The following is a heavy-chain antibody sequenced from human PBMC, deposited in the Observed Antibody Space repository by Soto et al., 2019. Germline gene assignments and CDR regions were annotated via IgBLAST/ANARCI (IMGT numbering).Heavy chain of an antibody. V-gene: IGHV3-74*01. D-gene: IGHD6-13*01. J-gene: IGHJ2*01. Sequence: VQLVESGGGLVQPGGSLRLSCAASGFTFSSYWMHWVRQAPGKGLVWVSRINSDGSSTSYADSVKGRFTISRDNAKNTLYLQMNSLRAEDTAVYYCARTPGIAAAGTTWYFDLWGRGTLVTVSS. CDR1: GFTFSSYW. CDR3: ARTPGIAAAGTTWYFDL. CDR2: INSDGSST.